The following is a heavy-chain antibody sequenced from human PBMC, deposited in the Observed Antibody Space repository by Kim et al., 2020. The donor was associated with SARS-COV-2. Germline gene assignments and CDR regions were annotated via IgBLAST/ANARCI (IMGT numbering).Heavy chain of an antibody. CDR1: GFTFSSYA. Sequence: GGSLRLSCAASGFTFSSYAMHWVRQAPGKGLEWVAVISYDGSNKYYADSVKGRFTISRDNSKNTLYLQMNSLRAEDTAVYYCARGRRSSGWADYWGQGTLVTVSS. CDR3: ARGRRSSGWADY. J-gene: IGHJ4*02. D-gene: IGHD6-19*01. CDR2: ISYDGSNK. V-gene: IGHV3-30-3*01.